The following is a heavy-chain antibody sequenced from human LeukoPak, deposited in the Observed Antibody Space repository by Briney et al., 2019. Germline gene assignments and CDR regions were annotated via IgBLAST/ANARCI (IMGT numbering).Heavy chain of an antibody. Sequence: GVSVTLSCAACGFTFNSYAMMWLRQAPGKGREGGSAIICSGGSTYYTDSVRGRFTLSRDNSKNTLYLPMNSLRAGDRAVYNCANDPANDYDSSGYYPWYFDYWGQGTLVTVSS. V-gene: IGHV3-23*01. CDR2: IICSGGST. J-gene: IGHJ4*02. CDR3: ANDPANDYDSSGYYPWYFDY. D-gene: IGHD3-22*01. CDR1: GFTFNSYA.